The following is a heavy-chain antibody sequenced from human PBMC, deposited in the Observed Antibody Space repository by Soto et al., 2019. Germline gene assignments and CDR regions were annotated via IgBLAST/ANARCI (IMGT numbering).Heavy chain of an antibody. CDR1: GGSISSSSYY. J-gene: IGHJ4*02. D-gene: IGHD2-2*01. CDR2: IYYSGST. V-gene: IGHV4-39*01. Sequence: TSETLSLTCTVSGGSISSSSYYWGWIRQPPGKGLEWIGSIYYSGSTYYNPSLKSRVTISVDTSKNQFSLKLSSVTAADTAVYYCWRSRPFWESQLPFDYWGQGTLVTLSS. CDR3: WRSRPFWESQLPFDY.